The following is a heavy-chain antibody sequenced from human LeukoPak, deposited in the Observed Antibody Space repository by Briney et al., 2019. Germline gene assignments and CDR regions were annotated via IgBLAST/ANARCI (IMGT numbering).Heavy chain of an antibody. CDR3: AIFGYFDWLLHYYYYGMDV. CDR1: GYTFTGYY. D-gene: IGHD3-9*01. V-gene: IGHV1-2*02. CDR2: INPNSGGT. J-gene: IGHJ6*02. Sequence: GASVKVSCKASGYTFTGYYMHWVRQAPGQGLEWMGWINPNSGGTNYAQKCQGRVTMTRDTSISTAYMELSRLRSDDTAVYYCAIFGYFDWLLHYYYYGMDVWGQGTTVTVSS.